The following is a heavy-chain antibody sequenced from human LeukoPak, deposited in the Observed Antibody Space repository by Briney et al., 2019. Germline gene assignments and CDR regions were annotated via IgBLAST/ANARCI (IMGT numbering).Heavy chain of an antibody. J-gene: IGHJ5*02. CDR2: LSGSGGTT. CDR1: GFTFSSYA. V-gene: IGHV3-23*01. CDR3: AKGYYYDSSVSFDP. Sequence: PGGSLRLSCAASGFTFSSYAMSWVRQAPGKGLEWVSVLSGSGGTTYYADSVKGRFTISRDNSKNTLYLQMNSLRAEDTAVYYCAKGYYYDSSVSFDPWGQGTLVTVSS. D-gene: IGHD3-22*01.